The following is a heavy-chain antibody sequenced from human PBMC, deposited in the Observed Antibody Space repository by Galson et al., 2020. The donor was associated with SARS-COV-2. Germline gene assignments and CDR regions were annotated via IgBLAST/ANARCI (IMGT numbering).Heavy chain of an antibody. CDR1: GGSISSYY. CDR2: IYTSGST. CDR3: ARDIVVVPAATSVDYYYYGMDV. V-gene: IGHV4-4*07. J-gene: IGHJ6*02. Sequence: SETLSLTCTVSGGSISSYYWSWIRQPAGKGLEWIGRIYTSGSTNYNPSLKSRVTMSVDTSKNQFSLKLSSVTAADTAVYYCARDIVVVPAATSVDYYYYGMDVWGQGTTVTVSS. D-gene: IGHD2-2*01.